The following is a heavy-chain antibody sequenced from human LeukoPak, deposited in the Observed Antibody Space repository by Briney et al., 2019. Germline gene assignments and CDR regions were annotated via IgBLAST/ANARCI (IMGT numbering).Heavy chain of an antibody. D-gene: IGHD4/OR15-4a*01. Sequence: GGSLRLSCAASGFSFSNYAMSWVRQAPGRGLEWVSAISESGSRTCHADSVKGRFTISRENSRSTLYLQMHSLSAEDTAVYYCARESTWQVLDCWGQGTLVTVSS. CDR2: ISESGSRT. CDR1: GFSFSNYA. J-gene: IGHJ4*02. V-gene: IGHV3-23*01. CDR3: ARESTWQVLDC.